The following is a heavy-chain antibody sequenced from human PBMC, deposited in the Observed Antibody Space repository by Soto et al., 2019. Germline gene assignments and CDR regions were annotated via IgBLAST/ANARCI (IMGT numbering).Heavy chain of an antibody. V-gene: IGHV1-2*04. D-gene: IGHD3-22*01. CDR2: INPNSGGT. CDR3: AGGGSIVVATRRLMDV. CDR1: GYTINGYY. Sequence: GASVKVTCKASGYTINGYYMHWVRQAKRQGLEWMGWINPNSGGTNYAQKFQGWVTMTRDTSISTAYMELSSVTVADTAFYYCAGGGSIVVATRRLMDVWGKGTTVTVSS. J-gene: IGHJ6*03.